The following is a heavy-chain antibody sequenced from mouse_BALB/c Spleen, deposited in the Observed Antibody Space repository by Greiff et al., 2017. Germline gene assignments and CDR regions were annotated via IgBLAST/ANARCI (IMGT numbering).Heavy chain of an antibody. D-gene: IGHD1-1*01. CDR1: GFTFSDAW. CDR3: TSCTTVVARYFEV. J-gene: IGHJ1*01. CDR2: IRSKANNHAT. Sequence: EVNVVESGGGLVQPGGSMKLSCAASGFTFSDAWMDWVRQSPEKGLEWVAEIRSKANNHATYYAESVKGSFTISRDDSKSSVYLQMNSLRAEDTGIYYCTSCTTVVARYFEVWGAGTTVTVSS. V-gene: IGHV6-6*01.